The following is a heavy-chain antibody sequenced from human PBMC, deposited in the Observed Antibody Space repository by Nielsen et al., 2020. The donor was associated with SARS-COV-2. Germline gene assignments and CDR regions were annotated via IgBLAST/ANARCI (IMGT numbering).Heavy chain of an antibody. D-gene: IGHD2-21*02. CDR3: ARHPYPMTVSTFGYDY. V-gene: IGHV4-39*01. Sequence: SETLSLTCTVSGDSISSSDYYWGWIRQPPGKGLEWIGSIYESGSTYYNPSLKSRVTISVDTSKNQFSLRLSSVTVADTAVYYCARHPYPMTVSTFGYDYWGQGTLVTVSS. J-gene: IGHJ4*02. CDR2: IYESGST. CDR1: GDSISSSDYY.